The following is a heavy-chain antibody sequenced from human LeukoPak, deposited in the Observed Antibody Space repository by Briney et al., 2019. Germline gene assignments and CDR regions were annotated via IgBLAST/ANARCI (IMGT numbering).Heavy chain of an antibody. J-gene: IGHJ4*02. CDR3: AKDLDRTVTTKSDY. CDR1: GFTFSSYG. D-gene: IGHD4-17*01. V-gene: IGHV3-30*02. CDR2: IRYDGGNK. Sequence: PGGSLRLSCAASGFTFSSYGMHWVRQAPGKGLEWVAFIRYDGGNKYYADSVKGRFTISRGNSKNTLYLQMNSLRAEDTAVYYCAKDLDRTVTTKSDYWGQGTLITVSS.